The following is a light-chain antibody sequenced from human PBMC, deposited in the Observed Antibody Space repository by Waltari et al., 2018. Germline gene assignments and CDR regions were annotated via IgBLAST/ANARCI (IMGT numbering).Light chain of an antibody. Sequence: DNQMTQSPSSLSASVGDRVTITCRASQSISSYLNWYQQKPGKAPKLLIYAASSLQSGVPSRFSGSGSGIDFTLTISSLQPEDFATYYCQQSYSTPYTFGQGTKLEIK. CDR1: QSISSY. CDR3: QQSYSTPYT. V-gene: IGKV1-39*01. CDR2: AAS. J-gene: IGKJ2*01.